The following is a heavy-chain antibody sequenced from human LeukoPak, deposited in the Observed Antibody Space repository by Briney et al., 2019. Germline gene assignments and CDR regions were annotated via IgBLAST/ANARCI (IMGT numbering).Heavy chain of an antibody. V-gene: IGHV4-34*01. J-gene: IGHJ4*02. D-gene: IGHD2-2*01. CDR2: INHSGST. CDR1: GGXFSGYY. CDR3: ARQYCSSTSCAFDY. Sequence: PSETLSLTCAVYGGXFSGYYCSWIRQPPGKGLEWIGEINHSGSTNYKPSLKSRVTISVDTSKNQFSLKLSSVTAADTAVYYCARQYCSSTSCAFDYWGQGTLVTVSS.